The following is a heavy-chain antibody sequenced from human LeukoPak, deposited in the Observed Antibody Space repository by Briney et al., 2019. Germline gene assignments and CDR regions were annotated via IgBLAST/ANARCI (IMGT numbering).Heavy chain of an antibody. CDR1: GFTFSTYN. CDR2: IKQDGSEK. CDR3: ARGGAWSAYYYYYYMDV. V-gene: IGHV3-7*01. J-gene: IGHJ6*03. Sequence: GGSLRLSCAASGFTFSTYNMNWVRQAPGKGLGWVANIKQDGSEKYYVDSVKGRFTISRDNAKNSLYLQMNSLRAEDTAVYYCARGGAWSAYYYYYYMDVWGKGTTVTVSS. D-gene: IGHD2-15*01.